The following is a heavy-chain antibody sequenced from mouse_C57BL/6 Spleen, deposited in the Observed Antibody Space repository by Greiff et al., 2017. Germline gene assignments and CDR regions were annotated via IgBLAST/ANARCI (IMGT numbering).Heavy chain of an antibody. CDR2: IDPSDSYT. CDR1: GYTFTSYW. Sequence: QVQLQQPGAELVKPGASVKLSCKASGYTFTSYWMQWVKQRPGQGLEWIGEIDPSDSYTNYNQKFKGKATLTVDTSSSTAYMQLSSLTSEDSAVYYCLYYYGSSSWYFDVWGTGTTVTVSS. D-gene: IGHD1-1*01. J-gene: IGHJ1*03. V-gene: IGHV1-50*01. CDR3: LYYYGSSSWYFDV.